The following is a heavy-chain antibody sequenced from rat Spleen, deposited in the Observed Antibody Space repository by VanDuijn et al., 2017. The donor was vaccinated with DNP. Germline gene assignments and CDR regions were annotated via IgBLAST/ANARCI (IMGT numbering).Heavy chain of an antibody. J-gene: IGHJ2*01. V-gene: IGHV3-1*01. D-gene: IGHD1-7*01. Sequence: EVQLQESGSGLVKPSQSLSLTCSVTGYSITSHYWGWIRKFPGNKLEYIGHISYSGRTNYNPSLKSRLSITRDTSKNQFFLQVNSVTTEDTATYYCARWTRYFDYWGQGVMVTVSS. CDR2: ISYSGRT. CDR3: ARWTRYFDY. CDR1: GYSITSHY.